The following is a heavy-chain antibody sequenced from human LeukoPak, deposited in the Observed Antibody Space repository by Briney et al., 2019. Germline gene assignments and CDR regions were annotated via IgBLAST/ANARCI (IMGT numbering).Heavy chain of an antibody. CDR3: ARMIVATIRIGVYFYHGMDV. V-gene: IGHV4-4*07. D-gene: IGHD5-12*01. Sequence: PSETLSLTCTVSGGSISSYYWSWIRQPAGKGLEWIGRIYTSGSTNYNPSLKSRVTMSVDTSKNQFSLKLSSVTAADTAVYYCARMIVATIRIGVYFYHGMDVWGQGTTVTVSS. CDR2: IYTSGST. J-gene: IGHJ6*02. CDR1: GGSISSYY.